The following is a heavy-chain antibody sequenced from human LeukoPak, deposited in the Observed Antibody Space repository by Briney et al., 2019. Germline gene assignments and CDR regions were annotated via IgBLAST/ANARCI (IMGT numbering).Heavy chain of an antibody. J-gene: IGHJ4*02. Sequence: GGSLRLSCAASGFTFSSNYMSWVRQAPGKGLEWVSTIYSDGSTYYADSVKGRFTISRDNSKNTLYLQMNSLRAEDTAVYYCARSYYYESSGYYYFDYWGQGTLVTVSS. CDR1: GFTFSSNY. CDR2: IYSDGST. CDR3: ARSYYYESSGYYYFDY. V-gene: IGHV3-53*01. D-gene: IGHD3-22*01.